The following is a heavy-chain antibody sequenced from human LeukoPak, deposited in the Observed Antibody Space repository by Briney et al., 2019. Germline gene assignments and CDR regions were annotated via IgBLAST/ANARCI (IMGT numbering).Heavy chain of an antibody. D-gene: IGHD1-14*01. CDR3: VRSASLQPLET. CDR1: GCTFSSYW. Sequence: GESLKISCKGSGCTFSSYWIAWVRQMPEKGLEWMGIIYPDDSDTRYSPSFQGQVTISADKSINTAYLHWSSLQASDTVVYYCVRSASLQPLETWGQGTLVTVSS. J-gene: IGHJ4*02. CDR2: IYPDDSDT. V-gene: IGHV5-51*01.